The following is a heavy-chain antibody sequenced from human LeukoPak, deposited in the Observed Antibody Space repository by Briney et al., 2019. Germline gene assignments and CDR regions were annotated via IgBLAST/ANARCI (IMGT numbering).Heavy chain of an antibody. CDR3: ARNVTARYFDY. J-gene: IGHJ4*02. V-gene: IGHV4-38-2*01. Sequence: PSETLSLTCAVSGYSISSDYYWGWIRQPPGKGLEWIATIYHSWGIYFNPSLKSRVTISLDTSKNQFSLKLTSVTAADTAMYYCARNVTARYFDYWGQGILVTVSS. CDR2: IYHSWGI. D-gene: IGHD1-1*01. CDR1: GYSISSDYY.